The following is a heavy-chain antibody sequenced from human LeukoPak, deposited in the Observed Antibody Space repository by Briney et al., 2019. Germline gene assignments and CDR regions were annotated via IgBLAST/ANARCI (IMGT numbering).Heavy chain of an antibody. CDR3: ARGRYYDSSEDY. D-gene: IGHD3-22*01. CDR2: ISSSSSTI. J-gene: IGHJ4*02. V-gene: IGHV3-48*02. CDR1: GDSISSGAY. Sequence: ETLSLTCSVSGDSISSGAYWGWIRQPPGKGLEWVSYISSSSSTIYYADSVKGRFTISRDNAKNSLYLQMNSLRDEDTAVYYCARGRYYDSSEDYWGQGTLVTVSS.